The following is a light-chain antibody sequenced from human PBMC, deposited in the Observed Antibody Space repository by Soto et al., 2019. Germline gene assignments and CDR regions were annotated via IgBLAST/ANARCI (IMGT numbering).Light chain of an antibody. CDR3: QSYDSSLSGWV. V-gene: IGLV1-40*01. CDR1: SSNIGAGYD. J-gene: IGLJ3*02. Sequence: QSALTQPPSVSGAPGQRVTISCTGSSSNIGAGYDVHWYQQLPGTAPKLLIYGNSNRPSGVPDRFSGSKSGTSASLAITGLQAEDDADYSCQSYDSSLSGWVFGGGTKLTVL. CDR2: GNS.